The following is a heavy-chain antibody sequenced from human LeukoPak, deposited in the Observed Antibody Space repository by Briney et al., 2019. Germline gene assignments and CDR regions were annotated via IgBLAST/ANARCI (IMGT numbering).Heavy chain of an antibody. V-gene: IGHV4-38-2*02. CDR3: ARREASGSGYYGFDY. CDR1: GYSISSGYY. CDR2: ICHSGST. D-gene: IGHD3-3*01. Sequence: PSETLSLTCTVSGYSISSGYYWGWIRQPPGKGLEWIGSICHSGSTYYNPSLKSRVTISVDTSKNQFSLKLSSVAAADTAVYYCARREASGSGYYGFDYWGQGTLVTVSS. J-gene: IGHJ4*02.